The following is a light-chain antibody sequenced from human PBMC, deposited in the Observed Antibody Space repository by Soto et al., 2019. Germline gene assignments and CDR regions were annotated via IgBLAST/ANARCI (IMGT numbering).Light chain of an antibody. CDR3: QQTFNTPYT. V-gene: IGKV1-39*01. CDR1: QSISSY. CDR2: AAS. Sequence: SGSLGDRVTITCRASQSISSYLNWYQQKPGKTPKLLIYAASSFHSGVPSRFSGSGSGTEFTLTISSLQPEDFATYYCQQTFNTPYTFGQGTKLEIK. J-gene: IGKJ2*01.